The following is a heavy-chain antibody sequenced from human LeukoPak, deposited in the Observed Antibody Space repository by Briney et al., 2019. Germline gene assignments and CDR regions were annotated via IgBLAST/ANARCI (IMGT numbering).Heavy chain of an antibody. Sequence: GGSLRLSCAASGFTFSSYWMSWVRQAPGKGLEWVANIKQDGSEKYYVDSVKGRFTISRDNSKNTLYLQMNSLRAEDTAVYYCAKDADPGIAVAGLGFDYWGQGTLVTVSS. CDR3: AKDADPGIAVAGLGFDY. CDR1: GFTFSSYW. V-gene: IGHV3-7*03. D-gene: IGHD6-19*01. J-gene: IGHJ4*02. CDR2: IKQDGSEK.